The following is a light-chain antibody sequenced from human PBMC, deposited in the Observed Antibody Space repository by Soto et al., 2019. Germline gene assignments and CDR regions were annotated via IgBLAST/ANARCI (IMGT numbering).Light chain of an antibody. J-gene: IGLJ1*01. Sequence: QSALTQPASVSGSPGQSITISCTGTSDDVGAYDFVSWYQEHPGKAPKLMIYDVTHRPSGVSNRFSGSKSGNTASLTISGLQAEDEADYSCSSDRSSRTFYVSGTGTKVTDL. CDR2: DVT. V-gene: IGLV2-14*03. CDR3: SSDRSSRTFYV. CDR1: SDDVGAYDF.